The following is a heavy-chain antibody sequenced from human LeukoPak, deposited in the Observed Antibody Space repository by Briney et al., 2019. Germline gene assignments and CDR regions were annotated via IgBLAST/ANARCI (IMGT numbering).Heavy chain of an antibody. CDR1: GYVFTAYY. D-gene: IGHD3-10*01. Sequence: ASVKLSCKTSGYVFTAYYIHWVRQAPGQGLEWLGFVKPDTGATNSAQQLQGRVSMTSDASVTTAYMELSGLTSDDMALYFCARERPTLLTRIRGIATAPDHWGQGTLVTVSS. CDR2: VKPDTGAT. V-gene: IGHV1-2*02. J-gene: IGHJ5*02. CDR3: ARERPTLLTRIRGIATAPDH.